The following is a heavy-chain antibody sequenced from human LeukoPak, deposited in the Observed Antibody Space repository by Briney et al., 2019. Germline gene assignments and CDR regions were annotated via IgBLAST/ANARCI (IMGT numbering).Heavy chain of an antibody. D-gene: IGHD5-18*01. Sequence: GGSLRLSCAVSGFTFCDYYMSWIRQAPGEGLEWGSYISSSGSTISYADSVKGRFTISKDNAKNSLYLQRNSLRAEDTAVYYCVRDQPIGYSNGYPFDYWGQGTLVTVSS. CDR1: GFTFCDYY. CDR3: VRDQPIGYSNGYPFDY. V-gene: IGHV3-11*04. J-gene: IGHJ4*02. CDR2: ISSSGSTI.